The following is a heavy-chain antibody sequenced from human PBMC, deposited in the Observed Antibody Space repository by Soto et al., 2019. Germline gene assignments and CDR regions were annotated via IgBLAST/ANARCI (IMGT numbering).Heavy chain of an antibody. V-gene: IGHV1-3*01. Sequence: ASVKVSCKASGYTFTSYAMHWARQAPGQRLEWMGWINAGNGNTKYSQKFQGRVTITRDTSASTAYMELSSLRSEDTAVYYCARDSPDFWSGFSPERDPRDAFDIWGQGTMVTVSS. J-gene: IGHJ3*02. CDR1: GYTFTSYA. CDR3: ARDSPDFWSGFSPERDPRDAFDI. CDR2: INAGNGNT. D-gene: IGHD3-3*01.